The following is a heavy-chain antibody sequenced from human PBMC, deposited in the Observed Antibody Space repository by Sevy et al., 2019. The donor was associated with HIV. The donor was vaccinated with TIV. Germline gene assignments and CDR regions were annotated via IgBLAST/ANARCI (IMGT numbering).Heavy chain of an antibody. Sequence: GGSLRLSCVASGFTFNNFWMAWVRQAPGKGLEWFANIKPDGSESNHVGSVKGRFTISRDNAKNSLSQQMNSPTAEDTAVYYCARDVGGGYFDYWGQGTLVTVSS. J-gene: IGHJ4*01. D-gene: IGHD3-16*01. CDR2: IKPDGSES. CDR3: ARDVGGGYFDY. V-gene: IGHV3-7*03. CDR1: GFTFNNFW.